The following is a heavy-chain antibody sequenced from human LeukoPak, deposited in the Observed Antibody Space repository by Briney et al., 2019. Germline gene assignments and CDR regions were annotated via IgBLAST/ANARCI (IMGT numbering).Heavy chain of an antibody. V-gene: IGHV3-74*01. CDR2: INSDGSST. D-gene: IGHD3-22*01. J-gene: IGHJ4*02. CDR3: ARGYDSSGYRTPFDY. CDR1: GFTFSSYW. Sequence: GGSLRLSCAASGFTFSSYWMHWVRQAPGKGLVWVSRINSDGSSTSYADSVKGRFTISRDNAKNTLYLQMNSLRAEDTAVYYCARGYDSSGYRTPFDYWGQGTLVTVSS.